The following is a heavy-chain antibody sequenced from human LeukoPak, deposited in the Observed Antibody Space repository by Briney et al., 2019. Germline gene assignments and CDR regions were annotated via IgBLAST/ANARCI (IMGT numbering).Heavy chain of an antibody. CDR2: IKQDGSEK. D-gene: IGHD2-15*01. CDR1: GFTFSSYW. V-gene: IGHV3-7*01. J-gene: IGHJ3*02. CDR3: ARDRAATRYGAFDI. Sequence: PGGSLRLSCAASGFTFSSYWMSWVRQAPGKGLEWVANIKQDGSEKYYVDSVKGRFTISRDNAKNSLYLQMNSLRAEDTAVYYCARDRAATRYGAFDIWGQGTMVTVSS.